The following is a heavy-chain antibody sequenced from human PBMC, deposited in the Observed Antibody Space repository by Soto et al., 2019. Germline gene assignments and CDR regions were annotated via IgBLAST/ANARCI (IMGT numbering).Heavy chain of an antibody. CDR1: GFSLNTSRVG. V-gene: IGHV2-5*02. D-gene: IGHD3-9*01. Sequence: QITLKESGPTLVKPTQTLTLTCTLSGFSLNTSRVGVGWIRQPPGKALEWLALIYWDDDKRYSPSLKSRLTITKDTSKNHVVLTMTNMDPVDTATYYCAHLLLRIFDWLPLAYDYWGQGTLVTVSS. CDR3: AHLLLRIFDWLPLAYDY. CDR2: IYWDDDK. J-gene: IGHJ4*02.